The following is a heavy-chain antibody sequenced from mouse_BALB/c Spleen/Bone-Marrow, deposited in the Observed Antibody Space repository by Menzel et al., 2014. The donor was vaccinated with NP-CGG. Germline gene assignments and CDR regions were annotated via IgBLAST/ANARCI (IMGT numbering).Heavy chain of an antibody. V-gene: IGHV1S29*02. CDR3: ARFRSDWYFDV. J-gene: IGHJ1*01. CDR1: GYTFTNYN. D-gene: IGHD2-14*01. CDR2: INPYNGGT. Sequence: EVQLKQSGPELVKPGASVKISCKASGYTFTNYNMHWVKQSPGKSLEWIGYINPYNGGTGYNQKFKSKATLTVDNSSSAYYMELRSLTSEDSAVYYCARFRSDWYFDVWGAGTTVTVSS.